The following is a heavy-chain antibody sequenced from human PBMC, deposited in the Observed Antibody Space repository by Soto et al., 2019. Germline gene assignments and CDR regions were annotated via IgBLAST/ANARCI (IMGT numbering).Heavy chain of an antibody. CDR3: ARGWTFISADGFDF. CDR2: ISWSSHET. CDR1: GFSFDNVA. J-gene: IGHJ3*01. V-gene: IGHV3-9*01. D-gene: IGHD3-10*01. Sequence: EVQLVESGGGWIQPGRSLKVTCAASGFSFDNVAMHWVRQAPGKGLEWVAGISWSSHETGYADSVKGRFTISRDNAKNSLYLQMSILRAEDTALYYCARGWTFISADGFDFWGHGTMVTVSS.